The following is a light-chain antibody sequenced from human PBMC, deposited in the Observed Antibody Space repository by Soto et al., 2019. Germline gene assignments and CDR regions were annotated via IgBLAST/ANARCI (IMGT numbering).Light chain of an antibody. CDR3: AAWDDSLKGMV. J-gene: IGLJ2*01. Sequence: QSVLTQPPSASGTPGQRVTISCSGSSSNIGSNTVNWYQQLPGTAPKLLIYSNNQRPSGVPDRFSGSKSGTSACLASSGLQSEDEADYYCAAWDDSLKGMVFGGGTKLPVL. CDR2: SNN. CDR1: SSNIGSNT. V-gene: IGLV1-44*01.